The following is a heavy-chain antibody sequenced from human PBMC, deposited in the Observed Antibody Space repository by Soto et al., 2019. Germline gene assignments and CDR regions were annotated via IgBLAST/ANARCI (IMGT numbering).Heavy chain of an antibody. CDR2: ISWNSGSI. CDR1: GFTFDDYA. D-gene: IGHD6-6*01. Sequence: GGSLRLSCAASGFTFDDYAMHWVRQAPGKGLEWVSGISWNSGSIGYADSVKGRFTISRDNAKNSLYLQMNSLRAEDTAVYYCARDSCLGDDRSSSRTFDFWGKGTPVTVSS. CDR3: ARDSCLGDDRSSSRTFDF. V-gene: IGHV3-9*01. J-gene: IGHJ4*02.